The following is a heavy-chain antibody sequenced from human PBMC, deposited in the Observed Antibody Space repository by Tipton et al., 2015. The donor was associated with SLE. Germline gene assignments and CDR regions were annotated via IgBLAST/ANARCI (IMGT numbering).Heavy chain of an antibody. D-gene: IGHD3-3*01. Sequence: TLSLTCIVSGDSISSGPYYWSWIRQPAGKGLEWIGHVYTTGATNYNPSLKSRVTISLDTSKNQLSLRLRSVTAADTAVYYCARDFWSGYYSDYYYGMDVWDQGTTVTVSS. V-gene: IGHV4-61*09. CDR3: ARDFWSGYYSDYYYGMDV. CDR1: GDSISSGPYY. J-gene: IGHJ6*02. CDR2: VYTTGAT.